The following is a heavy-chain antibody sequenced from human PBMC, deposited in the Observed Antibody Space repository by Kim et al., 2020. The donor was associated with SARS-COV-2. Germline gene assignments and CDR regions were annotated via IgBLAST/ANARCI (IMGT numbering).Heavy chain of an antibody. D-gene: IGHD4-17*01. J-gene: IGHJ4*02. V-gene: IGHV3-9*01. CDR1: GFTFDDYA. CDR3: AKDIGDYGDYYFDY. Sequence: GGSLRLSCAASGFTFDDYAMHWVRQAPGKGLEWVSGISWNSGSIGYADSVKGRFTISRDNAKNSLYLQMNSLRDEDTALYYCAKDIGDYGDYYFDYWGQGTLVTVSS. CDR2: ISWNSGSI.